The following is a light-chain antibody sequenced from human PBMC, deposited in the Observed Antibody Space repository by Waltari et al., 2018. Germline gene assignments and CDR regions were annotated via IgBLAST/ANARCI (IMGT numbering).Light chain of an antibody. CDR1: KLGDKY. CDR2: QDA. J-gene: IGLJ1*01. CDR3: QVWDTTRGF. Sequence: SYDLTQPPSVSVSPGQTATITCSGDKLGDKYVFWYQQKPCQSPVLVLDQDAKRPSGIPECFSGSNSGNTATLTIRMTQPMDEADYYCQVWDTTRGFYGSGTKVTVL. V-gene: IGLV3-1*01.